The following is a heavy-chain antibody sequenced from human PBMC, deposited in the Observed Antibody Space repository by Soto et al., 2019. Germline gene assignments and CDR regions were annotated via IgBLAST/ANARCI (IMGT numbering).Heavy chain of an antibody. CDR2: IWYDGSNK. D-gene: IGHD3-22*01. J-gene: IGHJ4*02. CDR3: ARDLIFYYDSSGYRGYFDY. CDR1: GFTFSSYG. V-gene: IGHV3-33*01. Sequence: GGSLRLSCAASGFTFSSYGMHWVRQAPGKGLEWVAVIWYDGSNKYYADSVKGRFTISRDNSKNTLYLQMNSLRAEDTAVYYYARDLIFYYDSSGYRGYFDYGGQGTLVTVSS.